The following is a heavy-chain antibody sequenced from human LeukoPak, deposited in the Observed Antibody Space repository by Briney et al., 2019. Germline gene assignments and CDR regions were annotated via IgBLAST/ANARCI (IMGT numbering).Heavy chain of an antibody. CDR1: GFTFSSYS. V-gene: IGHV3-48*01. CDR2: ISSSSSTI. D-gene: IGHD1-14*01. Sequence: GGSLRLSCAASGFTFSSYSMNWVRQAPGKGLEWVSYISSSSSTIYYADSVKGQFTISRDNAKNSLYLQMNSLRAEDTAVYYCTRDPRNLDYWGQGTLVTVSS. CDR3: TRDPRNLDY. J-gene: IGHJ4*02.